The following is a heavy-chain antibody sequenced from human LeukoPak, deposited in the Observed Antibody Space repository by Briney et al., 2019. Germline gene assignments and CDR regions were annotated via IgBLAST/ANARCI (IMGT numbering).Heavy chain of an antibody. Sequence: GASVKVSCKASGYTFTSYDINWVRQATGQGLEWMGWMNPNSGNTGYAQKFQGRVTMTRNTSISTAYMELSSLRSEDTAVYYCARGPGAAAVRYYYYGMGVWGQGTTVTVSS. CDR1: GYTFTSYD. V-gene: IGHV1-8*01. CDR2: MNPNSGNT. J-gene: IGHJ6*02. D-gene: IGHD6-13*01. CDR3: ARGPGAAAVRYYYYGMGV.